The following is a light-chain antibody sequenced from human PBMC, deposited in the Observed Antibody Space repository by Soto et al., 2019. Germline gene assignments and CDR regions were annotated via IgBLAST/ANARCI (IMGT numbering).Light chain of an antibody. CDR3: CSSAPESTYV. V-gene: IGLV2-23*01. J-gene: IGLJ1*01. Sequence: QSALTQPASVSGSPGQSITISCTGTSSDVGGYNSVSWYQQHPHRAPQVIIYKGTQRPSGVSNRFSGSTSGNAASLKISALQTDDEADYFCCSSAPESTYVCGTGTKLTVL. CDR1: SSDVGGYNS. CDR2: KGT.